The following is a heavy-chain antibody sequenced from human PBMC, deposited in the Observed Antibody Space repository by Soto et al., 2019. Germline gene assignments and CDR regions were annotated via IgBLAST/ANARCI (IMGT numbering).Heavy chain of an antibody. V-gene: IGHV3-30-3*01. CDR2: ISYDGDNK. J-gene: IGHJ6*02. CDR3: ARGPTTSAFSAMDV. CDR1: GFTFNYHA. Sequence: QVQLVESGGGVVQPGRSLRLSCAASGFTFNYHALNWVRQAPGKGLEWVAVISYDGDNKYIAESVKGRFTISRDNSKNTLSLQMNSLRTEDTAMYFCARGPTTSAFSAMDVWGQGTTVTVSS. D-gene: IGHD1-1*01.